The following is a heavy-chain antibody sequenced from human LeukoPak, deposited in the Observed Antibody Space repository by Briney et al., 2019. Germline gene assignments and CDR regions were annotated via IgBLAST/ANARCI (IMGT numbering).Heavy chain of an antibody. J-gene: IGHJ4*02. V-gene: IGHV3-23*01. D-gene: IGHD6-13*01. CDR3: ATSRRAAAGYYFDY. CDR2: ISGSGGST. Sequence: GGSLRLSCAAPGFTFGSYAMSWVRQAPGKGLEWVSAISGSGGSTYYADSVKGRFTISRDNSKNTLYLQMNSLRAEDTAVYYCATSRRAAAGYYFDYWGQGTLVTVSS. CDR1: GFTFGSYA.